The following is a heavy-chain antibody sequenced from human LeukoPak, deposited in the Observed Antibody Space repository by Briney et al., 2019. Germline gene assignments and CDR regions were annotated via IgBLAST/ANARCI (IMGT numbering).Heavy chain of an antibody. D-gene: IGHD1-26*01. CDR2: IRTKIEGETT. Sequence: GGSLRLSCAASGFNFNYVWMDWVRQAPGKGLEWVDRIRTKIEGETTDYAAPVKGRFTIPRDDSKTTLYLHMNSLKTEDSAVYYCTTERNWELLRPYGLDIWGQGTTVTVSS. CDR3: TTERNWELLRPYGLDI. J-gene: IGHJ6*02. CDR1: GFNFNYVW. V-gene: IGHV3-15*01.